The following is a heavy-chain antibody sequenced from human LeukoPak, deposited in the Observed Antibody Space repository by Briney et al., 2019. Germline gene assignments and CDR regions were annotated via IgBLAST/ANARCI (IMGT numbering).Heavy chain of an antibody. J-gene: IGHJ4*02. CDR2: INHSGST. CDR1: GGSFSGYY. CDR3: ARRSSYYYGSGSYYLDY. D-gene: IGHD3-10*01. V-gene: IGHV4-34*01. Sequence: PSETLSLTRAVYGGSFSGYYWSWIRQPPGKGLEWIGEINHSGSTNYNPSLKSRVTISVDTSKNQFSLKLSSVTAADTAVYYWARRSSYYYGSGSYYLDYWGQGTLVTVSS.